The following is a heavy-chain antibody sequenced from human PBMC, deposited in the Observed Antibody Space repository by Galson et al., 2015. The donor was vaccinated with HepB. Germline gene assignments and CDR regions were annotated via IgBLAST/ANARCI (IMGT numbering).Heavy chain of an antibody. CDR3: ARGRVGDIVVVPAAIWFDP. Sequence: SVKVSCKASGGTFSSYAISWVRQAPGQGLEWMGGIIPIFGTANYAQKFQGRVTITADESTSTAYMELSSLRSEDTAVYYCARGRVGDIVVVPAAIWFDPWGQGTLVTVSS. CDR1: GGTFSSYA. CDR2: IIPIFGTA. V-gene: IGHV1-69*13. D-gene: IGHD2-2*01. J-gene: IGHJ5*02.